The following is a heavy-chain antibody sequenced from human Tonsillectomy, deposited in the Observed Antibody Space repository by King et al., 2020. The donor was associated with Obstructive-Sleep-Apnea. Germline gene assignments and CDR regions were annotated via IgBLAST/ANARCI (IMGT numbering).Heavy chain of an antibody. D-gene: IGHD2/OR15-2a*01. CDR3: AKGRSTMRSHFDY. V-gene: IGHV3-23*04. CDR2: ISGSGGSP. J-gene: IGHJ4*02. Sequence: VQLVEAGGGLVQPGGSLRLSCAASGFTFSSYAMSWVRQAPGKGLEWVSAISGSGGSPYYADSVKGRFTSSRDNSKNTLYLQMNSLRAVDTAVYYCAKGRSTMRSHFDYWGQGTLVTVSS. CDR1: GFTFSSYA.